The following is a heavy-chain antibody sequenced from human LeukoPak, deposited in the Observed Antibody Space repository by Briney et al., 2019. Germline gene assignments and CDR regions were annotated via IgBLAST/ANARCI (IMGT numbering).Heavy chain of an antibody. CDR1: GGSISTSSYY. J-gene: IGHJ5*02. V-gene: IGHV4-39*01. CDR3: AATYYYDSAAYLGNP. Sequence: ASETLSLTCSVSGGSISTSSYYWGWFRQPPGKGLEWIGSIYYRGRPYYKPSLKSRVTISVDTSENQFSLRLASVTAADTAVYHCAATYYYDSAAYLGNPWGQGTLVTVSS. CDR2: IYYRGRP. D-gene: IGHD3-22*01.